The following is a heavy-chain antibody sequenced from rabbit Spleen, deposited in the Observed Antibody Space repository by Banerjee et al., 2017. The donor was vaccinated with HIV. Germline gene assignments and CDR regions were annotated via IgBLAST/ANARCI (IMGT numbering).Heavy chain of an antibody. J-gene: IGHJ4*01. CDR3: ARGGAVGGVYPYFNL. D-gene: IGHD2-1*01. CDR1: GFDFRSYY. V-gene: IGHV1S40*01. Sequence: LSCKASGFDFRSYYMSWVRQAPGKGLEWIGYIDPVFGKTTYYANWAKGRFTITKSSSTTVTLQMTSLTAADTATYFCARGGAVGGVYPYFNLWGPGTLVTVS. CDR2: IDPVFGKTT.